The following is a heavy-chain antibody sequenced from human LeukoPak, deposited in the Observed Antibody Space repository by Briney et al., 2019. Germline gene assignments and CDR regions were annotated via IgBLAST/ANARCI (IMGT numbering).Heavy chain of an antibody. CDR1: GGTFSSYA. CDR2: IIPIFSTA. D-gene: IGHD1-7*01. J-gene: IGHJ6*03. V-gene: IGHV1-69*13. CDR3: ARDGTARYSYYYYMDV. Sequence: SVKVSCKASGGTFSSYAISWVRQAPGQGLEWVGGIIPIFSTANYAQKFQGRVTITADESTSTAYMELSRLRSDDTAVYYCARDGTARYSYYYYMDVWGKGTRVTISS.